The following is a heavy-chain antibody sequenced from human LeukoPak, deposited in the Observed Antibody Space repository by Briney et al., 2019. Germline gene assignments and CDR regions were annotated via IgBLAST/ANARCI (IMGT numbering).Heavy chain of an antibody. D-gene: IGHD3-3*01. CDR3: AKDGVSYYDFWSGYYFAHNWFDP. V-gene: IGHV3-23*01. CDR2: ISGSGGST. J-gene: IGHJ5*02. Sequence: GGTLRLSCAASGFTFSSYGMSWVRQAPGKGLEWVSAISGSGGSTYYADSVKGRFTISRDNSKNTLYLQMNSLRAEDTAVYYCAKDGVSYYDFWSGYYFAHNWFDPWGQGTLVTVSS. CDR1: GFTFSSYG.